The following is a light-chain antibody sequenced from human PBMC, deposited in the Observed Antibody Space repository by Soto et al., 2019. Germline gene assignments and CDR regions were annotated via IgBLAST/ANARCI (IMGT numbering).Light chain of an antibody. Sequence: EIVLTQSPATLSLSPGASATLSCRASQTVGRYLAWYQQKPGQAPRLLIYHASDRATGIPARFSGSGSETDFALTISSLEPEDFAIYYCQQRRDWPLITFGQGTRLEI. CDR1: QTVGRY. CDR2: HAS. CDR3: QQRRDWPLIT. J-gene: IGKJ5*01. V-gene: IGKV3-11*01.